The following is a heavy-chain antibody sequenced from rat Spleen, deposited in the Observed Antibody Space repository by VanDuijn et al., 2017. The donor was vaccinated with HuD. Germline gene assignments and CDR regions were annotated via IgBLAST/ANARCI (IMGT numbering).Heavy chain of an antibody. CDR1: GFSLTSYN. CDR2: IWNTGGT. J-gene: IGHJ2*01. Sequence: QVQLKESGPGLVQPSQTLSLTCTVAGFSLTSYNVHWVRQPPGKGLEWMGVIWNTGGTRYNSLLKSRLTISRDTSKSQVFLKMNSLQTEDTATYYCAREGKLGVRGYYFDYWGQGVMVTVSP. CDR3: AREGKLGVRGYYFDY. D-gene: IGHD5-1*01. V-gene: IGHV2-41*01.